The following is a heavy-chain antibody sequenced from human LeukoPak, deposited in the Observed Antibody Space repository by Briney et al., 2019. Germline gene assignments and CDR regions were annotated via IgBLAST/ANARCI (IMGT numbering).Heavy chain of an antibody. Sequence: GRSLRLSCAASGFTFDDYAMHWVRQAPGKGLEWVSSVSGSGAYIYYADSVKGRFTISRDNAKNSLSLQMSSLRAEDTAVYYCVGRCSRTDCHQSSFGMDVWGQGTTVTVSS. V-gene: IGHV3-21*01. CDR2: VSGSGAYI. CDR1: GFTFDDYA. CDR3: VGRCSRTDCHQSSFGMDV. J-gene: IGHJ6*02. D-gene: IGHD2-2*01.